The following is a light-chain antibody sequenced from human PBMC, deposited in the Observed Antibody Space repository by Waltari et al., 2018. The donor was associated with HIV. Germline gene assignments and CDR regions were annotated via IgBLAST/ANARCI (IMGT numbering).Light chain of an antibody. V-gene: IGKV4-1*01. Sequence: DIVMTQSPASLPVSLGERATINCKSSQSVFWDSNTKNYLAWYQRKRGQPPKVLIRWASTRECGVPDRFSGSGSGTDFTLTSSSLQAEDVAIYCCQQYYSNPLTFGGGTKVEIK. CDR2: WAS. CDR3: QQYYSNPLT. CDR1: QSVFWDSNTKNY. J-gene: IGKJ4*01.